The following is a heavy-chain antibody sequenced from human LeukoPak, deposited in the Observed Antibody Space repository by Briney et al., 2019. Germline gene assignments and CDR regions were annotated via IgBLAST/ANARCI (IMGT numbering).Heavy chain of an antibody. D-gene: IGHD4-17*01. V-gene: IGHV4-4*02. J-gene: IGHJ4*02. CDR3: AAMTTVTMYSYFFDS. CDR1: GGSISSNNW. Sequence: SGTLSLTCAVSGGSISSNNWWNWVRQPPGKGLEWIGEIYHSGSTNYNPSLKSRVTISVDSSTNHFSLRLTSVTAADTAIYYCAAMTTVTMYSYFFDSWGQGTLLTVSS. CDR2: IYHSGST.